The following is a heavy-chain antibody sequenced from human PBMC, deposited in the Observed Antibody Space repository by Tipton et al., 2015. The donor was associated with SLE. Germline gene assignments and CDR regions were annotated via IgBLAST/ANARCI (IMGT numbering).Heavy chain of an antibody. CDR1: GYTFIRYY. D-gene: IGHD4-23*01. CDR2: INPSDGST. V-gene: IGHV1-46*01. Sequence: QVQLVQSGAAVKKPGASVKVSRKTSGYTFIRYYMHWVRQAPGQGLEWMGIINPSDGSTSYAQKLQGRVTLTRDTSTNSVHMELSSLRSEDTAVYYCARDESLTGGGEIYWGQGTLVTVSS. J-gene: IGHJ4*02. CDR3: ARDESLTGGGEIY.